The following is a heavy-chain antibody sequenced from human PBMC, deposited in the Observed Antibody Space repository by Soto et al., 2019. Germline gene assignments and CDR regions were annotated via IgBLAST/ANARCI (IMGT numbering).Heavy chain of an antibody. CDR3: ASRLAGYYSGMDV. CDR2: IYHSGST. D-gene: IGHD3-9*01. V-gene: IGHV4-34*01. Sequence: ETLSLTCAVYGGSFSGYYWSWIRQPPGKGLEWIGEIYHSGSTNYNPSLKSRVTISVDKSKNQFSLKLSSVTAADTAVYYCASRLAGYYSGMDVWGQGTTVTVSS. J-gene: IGHJ6*02. CDR1: GGSFSGYY.